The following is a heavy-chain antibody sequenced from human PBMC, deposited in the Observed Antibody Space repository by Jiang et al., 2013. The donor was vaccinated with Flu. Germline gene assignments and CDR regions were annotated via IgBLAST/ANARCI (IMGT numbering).Heavy chain of an antibody. CDR1: A. CDR2: TFYRSRWYY. J-gene: IGHJ3*02. CDR3: AREPGSRSIAFDI. V-gene: IGHV6-1*01. D-gene: IGHD3-10*01. Sequence: AWNWIRQSPSRGLEWLGRTFYRSRWYYDYPVSVKSRITINPDTSKNQFSLQLNSVTPEDTAVYYCAREPGSRSIAFDIWGQGTMVTVSS.